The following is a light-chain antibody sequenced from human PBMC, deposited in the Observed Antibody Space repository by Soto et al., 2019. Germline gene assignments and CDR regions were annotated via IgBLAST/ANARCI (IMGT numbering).Light chain of an antibody. CDR2: DVS. J-gene: IGLJ1*01. V-gene: IGLV2-11*01. Sequence: ALTQPRSVSGSPGQSVTISCTGTSSYVGGYNYVSWYQQHPGKAPKLMIYDVSKRPSGVPDRFSGSKSGNTASLTISGLQAEDEADYYCCSYAGSYTFVFGTGTKVTVL. CDR1: SSYVGGYNY. CDR3: CSYAGSYTFV.